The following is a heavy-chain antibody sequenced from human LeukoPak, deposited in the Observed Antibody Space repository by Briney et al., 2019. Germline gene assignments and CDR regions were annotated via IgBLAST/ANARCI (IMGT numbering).Heavy chain of an antibody. Sequence: SETLSLTCAVSGGSVSSGGYSWSWIRQPPGKGLEWVGYIYHSGTTFYNPSLKSRVTISRDRPKNHFSLKLTSVTAADTAVYYCARGARRYCSSTSCYPGGYNWFDPWGQGTLVTVSS. J-gene: IGHJ5*02. CDR3: ARGARRYCSSTSCYPGGYNWFDP. D-gene: IGHD2-2*01. CDR2: IYHSGTT. CDR1: GGSVSSGGYS. V-gene: IGHV4-30-2*01.